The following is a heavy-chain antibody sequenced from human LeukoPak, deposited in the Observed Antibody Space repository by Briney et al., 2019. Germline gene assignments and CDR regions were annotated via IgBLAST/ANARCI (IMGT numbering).Heavy chain of an antibody. CDR2: VRGSGDST. V-gene: IGHV3-23*01. CDR3: AKVYCSSTSCYNDY. Sequence: GGSLRLSCAASGFTVSSYAMSWVRLAPGKGLEWISGVRGSGDSTYYADSVKGRFTISRDNSKNTLYLQMNSLRAEDTAVYYCAKVYCSSTSCYNDYWGQGTLVTVSS. CDR1: GFTVSSYA. J-gene: IGHJ4*02. D-gene: IGHD2-2*01.